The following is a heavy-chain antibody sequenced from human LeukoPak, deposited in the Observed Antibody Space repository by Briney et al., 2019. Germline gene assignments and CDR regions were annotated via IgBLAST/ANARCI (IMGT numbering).Heavy chain of an antibody. D-gene: IGHD2-15*01. CDR1: GGPFSGYY. J-gene: IGHJ4*02. CDR3: ARGVCSGGSCYSEWNY. CDR2: INHSGST. V-gene: IGHV4-34*01. Sequence: TTSETLSLTCAVYGGPFSGYYWSWIRQPPGKGLEWIGEINHSGSTNYNPSLKSRVTISVDTSKNQFSLKLTSVTAADTAVYYCARGVCSGGSCYSEWNYWGQGTLVTVSS.